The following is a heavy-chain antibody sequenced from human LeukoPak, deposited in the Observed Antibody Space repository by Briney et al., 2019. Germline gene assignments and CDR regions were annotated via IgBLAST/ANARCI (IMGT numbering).Heavy chain of an antibody. CDR1: GGTFSTYD. CDR3: AREGYYYDSSGYSYGMDV. Sequence: APAKVSCKASGGTFSTYDISWVRQAPGQGLEWMGGIIPIFGTEKYAQKFQGRVTITADESTSTAYMELSSLRSEDTAVYYCAREGYYYDSSGYSYGMDVWGQGTTVTVSS. V-gene: IGHV1-69*13. J-gene: IGHJ6*02. D-gene: IGHD3-22*01. CDR2: IIPIFGTE.